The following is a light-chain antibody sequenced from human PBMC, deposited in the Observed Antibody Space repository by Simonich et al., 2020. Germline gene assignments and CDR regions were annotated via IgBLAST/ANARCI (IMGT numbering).Light chain of an antibody. CDR2: AAS. J-gene: IGKJ2*01. V-gene: IGKV1-16*02. CDR3: QQYNSYPLT. CDR1: KGISNY. Sequence: DIQMTQSPSSLSASVGDRVTITCRASKGISNYLAWFQQKPGKAPTSLIYAASSLQSGVPSKFSGSGSGTDFTLTISSLQPEDFATYYCQQYNSYPLTFGQGTKLEIK.